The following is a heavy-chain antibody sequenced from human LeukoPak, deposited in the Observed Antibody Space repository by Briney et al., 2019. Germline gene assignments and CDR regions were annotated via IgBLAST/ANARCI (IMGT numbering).Heavy chain of an antibody. CDR3: ARDPQYEQQLPHMGV. Sequence: GGSLRLSCEASGFTFSSYAMHWVRQAPGKGLEWVSYISSSSSTIYYADSVKGRFTISRDNAKNSLYLQMNSLRAEDTAVYYCARDPQYEQQLPHMGVWGKGTTVTVSS. CDR1: GFTFSSYA. J-gene: IGHJ6*03. V-gene: IGHV3-48*01. D-gene: IGHD6-13*01. CDR2: ISSSSSTI.